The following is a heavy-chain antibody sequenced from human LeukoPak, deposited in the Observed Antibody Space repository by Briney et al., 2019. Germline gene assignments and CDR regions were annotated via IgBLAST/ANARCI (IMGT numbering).Heavy chain of an antibody. D-gene: IGHD3-22*01. V-gene: IGHV3-7*01. CDR2: IKLDGSEK. CDR3: AKDLLEYYYDSSDQ. Sequence: PGGSLRLSCTASGFTFSNYWMSWVRQAPGKGLEWVGNIKLDGSEKDYVDSVKGRFTISRDNSKNTLYLQMNSLRAEDTAVYYCAKDLLEYYYDSSDQWGQGTLVTVSS. CDR1: GFTFSNYW. J-gene: IGHJ4*02.